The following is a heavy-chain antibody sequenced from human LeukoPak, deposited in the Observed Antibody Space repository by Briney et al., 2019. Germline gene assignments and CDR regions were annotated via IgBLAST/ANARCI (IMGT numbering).Heavy chain of an antibody. J-gene: IGHJ5*02. V-gene: IGHV1-18*01. CDR3: ARDGPRPSSGWFDP. Sequence: ASVKVSCKASGYTFTSYGISWVRQAPGQGLEWMGWISAYNGNTNYAQKLQGRVTMTTDTSTSTAYMELRSLRSDDTAAYYCARDGPRPSSGWFDPWGQGTLVTVSS. CDR2: ISAYNGNT. CDR1: GYTFTSYG. D-gene: IGHD6-6*01.